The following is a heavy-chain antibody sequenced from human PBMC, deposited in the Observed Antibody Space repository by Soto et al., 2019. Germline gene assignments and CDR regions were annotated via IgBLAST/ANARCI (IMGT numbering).Heavy chain of an antibody. CDR3: AKVRSRLVPRDVDT. J-gene: IGHJ5*02. Sequence: QVQLVQSGAEVKKPGASVRVSCKASGYTFTTYDIHWVRQAPGLGLAWMGIITPGGGITSYAQKFKGIITMNRGTSTSTVCMELSRLRSEHSAKYYCAKVRSRLVPRDVDTCGQGTLVTVSS. V-gene: IGHV1-46*01. CDR1: GYTFTTYD. CDR2: ITPGGGIT. D-gene: IGHD6-19*01.